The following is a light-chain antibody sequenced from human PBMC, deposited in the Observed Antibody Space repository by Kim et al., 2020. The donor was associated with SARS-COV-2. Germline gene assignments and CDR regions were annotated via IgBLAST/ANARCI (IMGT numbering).Light chain of an antibody. J-gene: IGLJ2*01. V-gene: IGLV2-14*03. CDR2: DVS. CDR1: SSDVGGYNY. CDR3: SSYTRSTTFV. Sequence: SVTISCTGTSSDVGGYNYVSWYQQHPGKAPKFIIYDVSKRSSGVSDRFSGSKSGNTASLTISGLQAEDEADYYCSSYTRSTTFVFGGGTKLTVL.